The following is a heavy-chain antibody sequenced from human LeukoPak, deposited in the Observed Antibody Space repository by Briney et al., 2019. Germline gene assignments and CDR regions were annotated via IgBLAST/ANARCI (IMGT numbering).Heavy chain of an antibody. V-gene: IGHV4-39*01. CDR2: IYYSGSN. J-gene: IGHJ4*02. Sequence: PSETLSLTCTVSGGSISSSSYHWGWIRQPPGKALEWIGSIYYSGSNYSHPSIKSGVTISVETSKNQFSLKLSSVTAADTAVYYCARKEQLADYFDYWGQGTLVTVSS. CDR3: ARKEQLADYFDY. CDR1: GGSISSSSYH. D-gene: IGHD6-6*01.